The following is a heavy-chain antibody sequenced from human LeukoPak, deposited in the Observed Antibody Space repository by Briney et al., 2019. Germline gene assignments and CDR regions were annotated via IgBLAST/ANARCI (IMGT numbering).Heavy chain of an antibody. CDR1: GFTFSSYW. J-gene: IGHJ4*02. D-gene: IGHD5-18*01. CDR3: ARHLSGVTGYTYGRGIDY. CDR2: IKKDGTEK. Sequence: GGSLRLSCAASGFTFSSYWMSWVRQAPGKGLEWVANIKKDGTEKYYVDSVKGRFTISRDNAKTSLYLQMNSLRAEDTAVYYCARHLSGVTGYTYGRGIDYWGQGTLVTVSS. V-gene: IGHV3-7*01.